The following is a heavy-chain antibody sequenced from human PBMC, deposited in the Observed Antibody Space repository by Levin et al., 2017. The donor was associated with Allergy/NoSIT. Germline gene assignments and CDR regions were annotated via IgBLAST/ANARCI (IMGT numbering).Heavy chain of an antibody. CDR3: AHRRDGYNSLDY. Sequence: SGPTLVKPTQTLTLTCTFSGFSLSTSGVGVGWIRQPPGKALEWLALIYWNDDKRYSPSLKSRLTITKDTSKNQVVLTMTNMDPVDTATYYCAHRRDGYNSLDYWGQGTLVTVSS. CDR2: IYWNDDK. V-gene: IGHV2-5*01. CDR1: GFSLSTSGVG. D-gene: IGHD5-24*01. J-gene: IGHJ4*02.